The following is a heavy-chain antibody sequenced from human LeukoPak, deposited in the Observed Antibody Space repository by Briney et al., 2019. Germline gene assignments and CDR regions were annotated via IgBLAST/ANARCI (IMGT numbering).Heavy chain of an antibody. Sequence: GGSLRLSCAVSGFTFSNYAMNWVRQAPGKGLDWVSSISSSSSYIYYADSVKGRFTISGDNSENTLYLQLNSLRPDDTAVYYCARVRVILTTMASFSYWGLGTLVTVSS. J-gene: IGHJ4*02. V-gene: IGHV3-21*01. CDR3: ARVRVILTTMASFSY. D-gene: IGHD3-9*01. CDR1: GFTFSNYA. CDR2: ISSSSSYI.